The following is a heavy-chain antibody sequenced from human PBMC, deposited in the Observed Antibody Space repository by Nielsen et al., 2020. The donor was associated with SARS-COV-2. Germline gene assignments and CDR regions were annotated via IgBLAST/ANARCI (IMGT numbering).Heavy chain of an antibody. Sequence: GGSLRLSCAASAFSFMSFGMHWVRQAPGKGLEWVAVVSQDGYDKYYADSVKGRFTISRDNSKNTLYLQMNSLRDEDTALYYCAREAIAAAGYYYYGMDVWGQGTTVTVSS. J-gene: IGHJ6*02. CDR1: AFSFMSFG. CDR2: VSQDGYDK. V-gene: IGHV3-30*03. CDR3: AREAIAAAGYYYYGMDV. D-gene: IGHD6-13*01.